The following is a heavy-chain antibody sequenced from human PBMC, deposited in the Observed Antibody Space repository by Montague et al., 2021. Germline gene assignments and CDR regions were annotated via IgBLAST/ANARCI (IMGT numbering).Heavy chain of an antibody. CDR1: GDSISSKYF. CDR3: AVGSESAWELLHH. J-gene: IGHJ5*02. D-gene: IGHD1-26*01. V-gene: IGHV4-4*02. Sequence: SETLSLTCTVSGDSISSKYFWSWVRQPLGKGLEWIGEIYHGTTSYSQSLTGRLTVSMDTSKNQFSLKLSSVTAADTAIYYCAVGSESAWELLHHWGQGILVTVSS. CDR2: IYHGTT.